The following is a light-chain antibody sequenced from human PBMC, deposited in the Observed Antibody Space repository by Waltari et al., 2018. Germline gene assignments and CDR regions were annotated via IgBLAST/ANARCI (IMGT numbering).Light chain of an antibody. J-gene: IGKJ4*01. Sequence: DIQMTQSPSTLSASVGDRVTITCRASQSIKNWVAWYQQKPGKAPKPLIYDASSVESGVPSRFSGRGSETEFTLTISSLQPDDFATYYCQQYNSYSFVSFGGGTKVEVK. V-gene: IGKV1-5*01. CDR3: QQYNSYSFVS. CDR1: QSIKNW. CDR2: DAS.